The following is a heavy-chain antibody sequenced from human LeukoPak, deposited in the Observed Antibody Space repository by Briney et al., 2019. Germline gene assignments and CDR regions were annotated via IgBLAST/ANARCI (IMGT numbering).Heavy chain of an antibody. J-gene: IGHJ4*02. Sequence: SETLSLTCTVSGGSISSGGYYWSWIRQHPGKGLEWIGYIYYSGSTYYNPSLKSRVTISVDTSKNQFSLKLSSVTAADTAVCYCARDRDGYNPPPSYWGQGTLVTVSS. CDR1: GGSISSGGYY. CDR2: IYYSGST. V-gene: IGHV4-30-4*08. CDR3: ARDRDGYNPPPSY. D-gene: IGHD5-24*01.